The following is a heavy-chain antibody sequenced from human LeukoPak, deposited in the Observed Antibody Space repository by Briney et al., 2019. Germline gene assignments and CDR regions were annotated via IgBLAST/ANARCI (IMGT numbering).Heavy chain of an antibody. D-gene: IGHD6-19*01. J-gene: IGHJ4*02. V-gene: IGHV3-30*02. CDR3: ASHSSGWYGEDY. CDR2: IRHDESKE. CDR1: GFIFSNYG. Sequence: GSLRLSCEASGFIFSNYGMHWVRQAPGKGLEWAAFIRHDESKEFYADSVKGRFTISRDNAKNSLYLQMNSLRAEDTAVYYCASHSSGWYGEDYWGQGTLVTVSS.